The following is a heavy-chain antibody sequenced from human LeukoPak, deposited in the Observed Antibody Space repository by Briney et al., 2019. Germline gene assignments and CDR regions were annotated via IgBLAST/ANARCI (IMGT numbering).Heavy chain of an antibody. D-gene: IGHD1-26*01. CDR3: ARVPGRQLLLYYFDY. V-gene: IGHV4-34*01. CDR2: INHSGST. Sequence: PSETLSLTCAVYGGSFSGYYWSWIRQPPGKGLEWIGEINHSGSTNYNPSLKSRVTISVDTSKNQFSLKLSSVTAADTAVYYCARVPGRQLLLYYFDYWGQGTLVTVSS. J-gene: IGHJ4*02. CDR1: GGSFSGYY.